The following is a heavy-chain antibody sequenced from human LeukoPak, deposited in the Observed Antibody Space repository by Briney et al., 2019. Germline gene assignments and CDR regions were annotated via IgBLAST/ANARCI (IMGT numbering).Heavy chain of an antibody. J-gene: IGHJ3*02. CDR3: ARGFQWHPKPNAFDI. Sequence: SETLSLICCLSCVSLSRYYWSWIRLPPRKALGWVGNIYDTGDNNYNPSLQSRVTMSVDAPRGQFSLNLGSVTAADTAVYYCARGFQWHPKPNAFDIWGHGTMVTVSS. CDR2: IYDTGDN. V-gene: IGHV4-59*01. D-gene: IGHD2-8*01. CDR1: CVSLSRYY.